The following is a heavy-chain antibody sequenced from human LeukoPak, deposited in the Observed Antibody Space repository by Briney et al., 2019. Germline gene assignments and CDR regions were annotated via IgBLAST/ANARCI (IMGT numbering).Heavy chain of an antibody. CDR3: ARDSRAGSNGIYYYHMDV. D-gene: IGHD2-8*01. Sequence: PGRSLRLSCPPSGFTFDAYAMHCVRQAPGKGLEWVAGINWSSGYIGYADSVKGRFTVSRHNAKNSLYLQMNSLRPEDTAVYYCARDSRAGSNGIYYYHMDVWGQGTTVIVSS. V-gene: IGHV3-9*01. J-gene: IGHJ6*02. CDR2: INWSSGYI. CDR1: GFTFDAYA.